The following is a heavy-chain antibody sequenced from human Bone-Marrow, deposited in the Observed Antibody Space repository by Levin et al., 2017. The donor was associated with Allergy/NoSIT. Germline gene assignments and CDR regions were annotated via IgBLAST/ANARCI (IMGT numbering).Heavy chain of an antibody. Sequence: GESLKISCKTSGYTFTSYLMFWIRQAPGEGPEWMGWINPTTGATKYAQKFEGRVTMTRDTSTSTAFMELNRLTSDDTAVYYCAASRIAAFDHWGQGTLVSVSA. J-gene: IGHJ4*02. CDR3: AASRIAAFDH. D-gene: IGHD6-13*01. V-gene: IGHV1-2*02. CDR2: INPTTGAT. CDR1: GYTFTSYL.